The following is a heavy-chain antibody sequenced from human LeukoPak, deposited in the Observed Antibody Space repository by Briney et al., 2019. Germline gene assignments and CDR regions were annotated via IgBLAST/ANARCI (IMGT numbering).Heavy chain of an antibody. Sequence: PETLSLTCAVYGGSFSGYYWSWIRQPPGKGLEWIGEINHSGSTNYNPSLKSRVTISVDTSKNQFSLKLSSVTAADTAVYHCARDEYSSSWPYYFDYWGQGTLVTVSS. CDR2: INHSGST. J-gene: IGHJ4*02. V-gene: IGHV4-34*01. CDR3: ARDEYSSSWPYYFDY. CDR1: GGSFSGYY. D-gene: IGHD6-13*01.